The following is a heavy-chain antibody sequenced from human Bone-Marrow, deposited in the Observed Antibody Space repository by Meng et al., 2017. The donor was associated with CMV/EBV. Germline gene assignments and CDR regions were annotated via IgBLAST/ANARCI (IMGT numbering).Heavy chain of an antibody. CDR2: IKQDGSEK. V-gene: IGHV3-7*01. Sequence: GESLKISCAASGFTFSSYWMSWVRQAPGKGLEWVANIKQDGSEKNYVDSVQGRFTISRDNAKNSLYVEMNSLRVEDTGVYYCARGLGAPDYWGQGTLVTASS. CDR3: ARGLGAPDY. CDR1: GFTFSSYW. J-gene: IGHJ4*02. D-gene: IGHD1-26*01.